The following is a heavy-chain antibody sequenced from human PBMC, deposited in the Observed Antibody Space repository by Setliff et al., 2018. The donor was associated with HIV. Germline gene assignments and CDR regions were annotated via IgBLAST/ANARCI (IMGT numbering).Heavy chain of an antibody. D-gene: IGHD3-10*01. CDR2: INYRGNT. J-gene: IGHJ6*03. CDR1: GGSISTSRYY. Sequence: SQTLSLTCTVSGGSISTSRYYWGWIRQPPGKGLEWIGSINYRGNTYYNPSLKSRAAISVDTSKNQISLKLSSVTAADTAVYYCASLDGSESPYIYYYYMDVWGKGTAVTVSS. CDR3: ASLDGSESPYIYYYYMDV. V-gene: IGHV4-39*01.